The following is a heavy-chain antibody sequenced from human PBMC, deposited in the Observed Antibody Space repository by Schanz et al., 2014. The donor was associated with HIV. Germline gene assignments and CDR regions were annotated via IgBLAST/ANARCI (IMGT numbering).Heavy chain of an antibody. CDR1: GFTFSSYG. J-gene: IGHJ6*02. D-gene: IGHD6-6*01. CDR3: ATTLYPYTSSSDYYYGMDV. V-gene: IGHV3-30*03. Sequence: VQLLESGGGLVQPGGSLRLSCAASGFTFSSYGMHWVRQAPGKGLEWVSVISYDGSNKYYADSVKGRFTISRDNSKNALYLQMNSLRAEDTALYYCATTLYPYTSSSDYYYGMDVWGQGTTVTVSS. CDR2: ISYDGSNK.